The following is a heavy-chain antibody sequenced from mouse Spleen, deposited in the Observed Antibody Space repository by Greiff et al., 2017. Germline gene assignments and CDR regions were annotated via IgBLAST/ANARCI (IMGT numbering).Heavy chain of an antibody. D-gene: IGHD1-1*01. J-gene: IGHJ1*01. Sequence: QVQLKQSGPELVKPGASVKISCKASGYAFSSSWMNWVKQRPGKGLEWIGRIYPGDGDTNYNGKFKGKATLTADKSSSTAYMQLSSLTSEDSAVYFCARTGSSYRSWYFDVWGAGTTVTVSS. CDR1: GYAFSSSW. CDR3: ARTGSSYRSWYFDV. CDR2: IYPGDGDT. V-gene: IGHV1-82*01.